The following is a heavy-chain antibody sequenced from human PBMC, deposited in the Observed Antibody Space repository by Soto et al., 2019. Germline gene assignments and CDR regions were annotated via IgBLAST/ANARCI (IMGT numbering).Heavy chain of an antibody. Sequence: QVQLVQSGAEVKKPGSSVKVSCEASGGRFTSYIFTWVRQAPGQGLGWMGRGIPIQVTADYALKFQDRVTMTADKSTNTVHMEMRSLRPDDTAVYYCAKSLVFVDHGYMDFWGKGTTVTVSS. CDR2: GIPIQVTA. CDR3: AKSLVFVDHGYMDF. D-gene: IGHD2-21*01. CDR1: GGRFTSYI. V-gene: IGHV1-69*08. J-gene: IGHJ6*03.